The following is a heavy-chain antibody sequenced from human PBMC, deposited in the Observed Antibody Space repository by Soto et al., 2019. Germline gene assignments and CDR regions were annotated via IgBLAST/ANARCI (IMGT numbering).Heavy chain of an antibody. CDR2: IYSGGST. Sequence: GGSLRLSCAASGFTVSSNYMSWVRQAPGKGLEWVSVIYSGGSTYYADSVKGRFTISRDNSKNTLYLQMNSLRAEDTAVYYCARESGIAAIYGMDVWGQGTTVTVSS. D-gene: IGHD6-13*01. CDR3: ARESGIAAIYGMDV. CDR1: GFTVSSNY. J-gene: IGHJ6*02. V-gene: IGHV3-53*01.